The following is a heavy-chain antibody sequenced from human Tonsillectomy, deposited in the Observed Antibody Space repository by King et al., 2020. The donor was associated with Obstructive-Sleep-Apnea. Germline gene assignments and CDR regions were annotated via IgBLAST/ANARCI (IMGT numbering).Heavy chain of an antibody. CDR3: ARGGRDGYNWDWFDP. D-gene: IGHD5-24*01. CDR1: GYTFTSYG. Sequence: DQLVQSGAEVKKPGASVKVYCKASGYTFTSYGISWVRQAPGQGLEWMGWISAYNGNTKYAEKLQDRVTMTSDTSTGTAYMELRRLRSDDTAVYYCARGGRDGYNWDWFDPWGQGTLVTVSS. V-gene: IGHV1-18*04. CDR2: ISAYNGNT. J-gene: IGHJ5*02.